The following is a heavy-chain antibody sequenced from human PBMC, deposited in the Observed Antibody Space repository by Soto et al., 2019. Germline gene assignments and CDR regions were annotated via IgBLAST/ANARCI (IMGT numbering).Heavy chain of an antibody. CDR3: ARAPTSDYYYMDV. CDR1: GGSFSGYY. J-gene: IGHJ6*03. CDR2: INHSGST. V-gene: IGHV4-34*01. D-gene: IGHD1-26*01. Sequence: QVQLQQWGAGLLKPSETLSLTCAVYGGSFSGYYWSWIRQPPGKGLEWIGEINHSGSTNYNPSLKSRVTISVDTSKNQFSLTLSSVTAADTAVYYCARAPTSDYYYMDVWGKGTTVTVSS.